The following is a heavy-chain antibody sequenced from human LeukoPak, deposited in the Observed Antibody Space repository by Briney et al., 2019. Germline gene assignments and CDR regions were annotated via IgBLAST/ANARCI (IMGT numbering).Heavy chain of an antibody. CDR2: IYYSGST. J-gene: IGHJ5*02. CDR3: ARIIAAAGTANWFDP. Sequence: SETLSLTCTVSGGSISSSSYYWGWIRQPPGKGLEWIGSIYYSGSTYYNPSLKSRVTISVDTSKNQFSLKLSSVTAADTAVYYCARIIAAAGTANWFDPWGQGTLVTVSS. D-gene: IGHD6-13*01. V-gene: IGHV4-39*07. CDR1: GGSISSSSYY.